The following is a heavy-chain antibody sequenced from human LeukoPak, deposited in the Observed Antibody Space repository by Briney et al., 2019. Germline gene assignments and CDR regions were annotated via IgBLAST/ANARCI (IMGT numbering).Heavy chain of an antibody. J-gene: IGHJ4*02. Sequence: GGSLRLSCAASGFTFSSYAISWVRQAPGKGLEWVSAISGSGGSTYYADSVKGRFTISRDNSKNTLYLQMNSLRAEDTAVYYCAKDVKWLRFGHFDYWGQGTLVTVSS. D-gene: IGHD5-12*01. CDR1: GFTFSSYA. CDR2: ISGSGGST. V-gene: IGHV3-23*01. CDR3: AKDVKWLRFGHFDY.